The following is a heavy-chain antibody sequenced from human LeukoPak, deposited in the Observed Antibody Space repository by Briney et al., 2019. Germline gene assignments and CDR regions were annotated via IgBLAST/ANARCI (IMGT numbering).Heavy chain of an antibody. CDR3: ARDGLWGARGFDP. CDR1: GGTFSSYA. J-gene: IGHJ5*02. D-gene: IGHD7-27*01. Sequence: VASVKVSCKASGGTFSSYAISWVRQAPGQGLEWMGGIIPIFGTANYAQKFQGRVTITTDESTSTAYMELSSLRSEDTAVYYCARDGLWGARGFDPWGQGTLVTVSS. V-gene: IGHV1-69*05. CDR2: IIPIFGTA.